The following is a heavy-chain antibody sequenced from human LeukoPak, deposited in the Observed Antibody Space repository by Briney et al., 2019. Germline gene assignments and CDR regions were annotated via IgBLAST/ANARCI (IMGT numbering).Heavy chain of an antibody. CDR3: ASVSRSGYSSGWYYFDY. CDR1: GFTFSSYA. CDR2: ISGSGGST. D-gene: IGHD6-19*01. V-gene: IGHV3-23*01. J-gene: IGHJ4*02. Sequence: QPGGSLRLSCAASGFTFSSYAMHWVRQAPGKGLEWVSAISGSGGSTYYADSVKGRFTISRDNSKNTLYLQMNSLRAEDTAVYYCASVSRSGYSSGWYYFDYWGQGTLVTVSS.